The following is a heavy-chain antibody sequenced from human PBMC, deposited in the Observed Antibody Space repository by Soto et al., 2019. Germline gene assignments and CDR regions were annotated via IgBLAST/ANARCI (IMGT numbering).Heavy chain of an antibody. CDR3: ARIIAAAGKFDP. CDR1: GYSFTSYW. J-gene: IGHJ5*02. V-gene: IGHV5-10-1*01. D-gene: IGHD6-13*01. CDR2: IDPSDSYT. Sequence: ESLKISCKGSGYSFTSYWISWVRQMPGKGLEWMGRIDPSDSYTNYSPSFQGHVTISADKSISTAYLQSSSLKASDTAMYYCARIIAAAGKFDPWGQGTLVTVSA.